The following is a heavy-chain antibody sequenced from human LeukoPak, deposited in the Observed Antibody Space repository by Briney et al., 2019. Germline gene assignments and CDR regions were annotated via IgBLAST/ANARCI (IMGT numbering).Heavy chain of an antibody. CDR2: ISGSGGST. J-gene: IGHJ4*02. Sequence: GGSLRLSCAASGFTFNSYAMSWVRQAPGKGLEWVSAISGSGGSTYYADSVKGRLTISRDNAKNSLYLQMNSLRAEDTAVYYCARYHRDYDFWSGKTSYFDYWGQGTLVTVSS. CDR3: ARYHRDYDFWSGKTSYFDY. CDR1: GFTFNSYA. V-gene: IGHV3-23*01. D-gene: IGHD3-3*01.